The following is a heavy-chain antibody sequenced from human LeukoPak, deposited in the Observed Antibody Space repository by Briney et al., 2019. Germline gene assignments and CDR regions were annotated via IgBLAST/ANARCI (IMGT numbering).Heavy chain of an antibody. CDR1: GFTFSSYA. J-gene: IGHJ4*02. D-gene: IGHD3-3*01. CDR3: AKENPPTGVLQFLERLLADYYFDY. CDR2: ISGSGGST. V-gene: IGHV3-23*01. Sequence: PGGSLRLSCAASGFTFSSYAMSWVRQAPGKGLEWVSAISGSGGSTYYADSVKGRFTISRDNSKNTLYLQMNSLRAEDTAVYYCAKENPPTGVLQFLERLLADYYFDYWGGGTLVTVSS.